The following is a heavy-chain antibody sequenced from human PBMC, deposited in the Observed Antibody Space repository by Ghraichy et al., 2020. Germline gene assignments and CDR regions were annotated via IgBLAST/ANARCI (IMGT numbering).Heavy chain of an antibody. CDR2: IYPGDSDT. Sequence: GESLNISCKGSGYNFTSSWIGWVRQMPGKGLEWMGIIYPGDSDTRYRPSFQGQVTISADKSISTAYLQWSSLKASDTAMYYCARHSAYCGGDCYSGEHFQHWGQGTLVTVSS. J-gene: IGHJ1*01. V-gene: IGHV5-51*01. CDR3: ARHSAYCGGDCYSGEHFQH. CDR1: GYNFTSSW. D-gene: IGHD2-21*02.